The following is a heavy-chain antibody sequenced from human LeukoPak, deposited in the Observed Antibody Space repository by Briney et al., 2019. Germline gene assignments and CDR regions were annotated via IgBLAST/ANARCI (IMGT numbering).Heavy chain of an antibody. J-gene: IGHJ4*02. CDR3: ASYLYWWSDLGY. CDR2: IKRGGSEK. CDR1: VFTFRDCW. D-gene: IGHD2-8*02. V-gene: IGHV3-7*01. Sequence: PGGSLTLSCGASVFTFRDCWVPWVRGARGGGLEGVANIKRGGSEKSYVDYVTGRFTISRDNAKNSLYLQMNSLRVEYTAVYYCASYLYWWSDLGYWGQGTLVTVSS.